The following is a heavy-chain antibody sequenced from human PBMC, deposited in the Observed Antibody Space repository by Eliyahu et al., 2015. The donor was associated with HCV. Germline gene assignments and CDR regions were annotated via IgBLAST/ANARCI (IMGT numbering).Heavy chain of an antibody. J-gene: IGHJ5*02. CDR1: GGSISSGXYY. CDR2: XYYSGST. V-gene: IGHV4-31*03. Sequence: QVQLQESGPGLVKPSQTLSLTCTVSGGSISSGXYYWSWIRQHPGKGLEWIGYXYYSGSTYYNPSLKSRVTISVDTSKNQFSLKLSSVTAADTAVYYCARAWGITMVRGVAFDPWGQGTLVTVSS. CDR3: ARAWGITMVRGVAFDP. D-gene: IGHD3-10*01.